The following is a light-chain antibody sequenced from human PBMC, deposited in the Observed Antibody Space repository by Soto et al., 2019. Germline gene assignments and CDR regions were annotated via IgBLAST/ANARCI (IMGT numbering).Light chain of an antibody. CDR1: QSVSTNY. J-gene: IGKJ5*01. Sequence: EIVLTQSPGTLSLSPGERATLSCRASQSVSTNYLDWYQQKPGRAPSLLIYGASSRVTGIPDRFSGSGSGTDLHLTISSLEPEDFAVYYCQQYGSSPSLTFGQGTRLEIK. CDR3: QQYGSSPSLT. CDR2: GAS. V-gene: IGKV3-20*01.